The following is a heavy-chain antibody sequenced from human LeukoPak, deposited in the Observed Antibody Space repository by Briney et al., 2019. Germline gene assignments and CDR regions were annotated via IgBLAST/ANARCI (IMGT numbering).Heavy chain of an antibody. Sequence: SVKVSCKASEGTFSSYAISWVRQAPGQGLEWMGGIIPIFGTANYAQKFQGRVTITADESTSTAYMELSSLRSEDTAVYYCASSGGFDWLSGLYYFDYWGQGTLVTVSS. CDR3: ASSGGFDWLSGLYYFDY. V-gene: IGHV1-69*13. D-gene: IGHD3-9*01. CDR2: IIPIFGTA. J-gene: IGHJ4*02. CDR1: EGTFSSYA.